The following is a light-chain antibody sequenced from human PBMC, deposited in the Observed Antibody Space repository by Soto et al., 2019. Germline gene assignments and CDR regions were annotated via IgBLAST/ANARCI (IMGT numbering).Light chain of an antibody. CDR2: GAS. CDR1: QSVSSSY. J-gene: IGKJ1*01. CDR3: QQYGSSPPWT. Sequence: EIVLTQSPGTLSLSPGERATLSCRASQSVSSSYLALSQQKPGQAPRLLIYGASRRATGIPDRFSGSGSGTDFTLTISRLEPEDFAVYYCQQYGSSPPWTFGQGTKVDIK. V-gene: IGKV3-20*01.